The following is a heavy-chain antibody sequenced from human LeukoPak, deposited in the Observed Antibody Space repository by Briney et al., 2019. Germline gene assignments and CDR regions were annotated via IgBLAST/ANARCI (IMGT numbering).Heavy chain of an antibody. CDR2: INSGGNT. Sequence: GGSLRLSCAASGFTVSNNYMSWVRQAPGKGLEWVSVINSGGNTHYADSVKGRFTISGDNSKNTLYLQMNSLRAEDTAVYYCARPYDSSGYTYYYYMDVWGKGTTVTVSS. CDR1: GFTVSNNY. V-gene: IGHV3-66*04. D-gene: IGHD3-22*01. CDR3: ARPYDSSGYTYYYYMDV. J-gene: IGHJ6*03.